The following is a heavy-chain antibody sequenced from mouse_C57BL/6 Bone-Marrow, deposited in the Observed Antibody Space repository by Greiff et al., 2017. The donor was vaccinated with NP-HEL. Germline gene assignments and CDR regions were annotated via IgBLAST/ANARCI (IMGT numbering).Heavy chain of an antibody. D-gene: IGHD1-1*01. J-gene: IGHJ2*01. CDR1: GYTFTSYG. V-gene: IGHV1-81*01. CDR2: IYPRSGNT. Sequence: QVQLKQSGAELARPGASVKLSCKASGYTFTSYGISWVKQRTGQGLEWIGEIYPRSGNTYYNEKFKGKATLTADKSSSTAYMELRSLTSEDSAVYFCARYYGSSYVLYFDYGGQGTTLTVSS. CDR3: ARYYGSSYVLYFDY.